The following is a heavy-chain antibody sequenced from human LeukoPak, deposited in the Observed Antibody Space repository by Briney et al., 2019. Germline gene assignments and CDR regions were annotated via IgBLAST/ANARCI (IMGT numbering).Heavy chain of an antibody. V-gene: IGHV4-4*07. J-gene: IGHJ4*02. CDR3: ARSEYDILTGYPSGDYFDY. D-gene: IGHD3-9*01. CDR1: GGSLSSYY. CDR2: IYTGGST. Sequence: PSETLSLTCTVSGGSLSSYYWSWIRQPAGEGLEWIGRIYTGGSTNYNPSLKSRVTMSVDTSKNQFSLKLSSVTAADTPVYYCARSEYDILTGYPSGDYFDYWGQGTLVTVSS.